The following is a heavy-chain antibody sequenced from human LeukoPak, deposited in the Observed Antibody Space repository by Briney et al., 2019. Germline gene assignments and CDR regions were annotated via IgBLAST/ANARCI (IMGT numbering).Heavy chain of an antibody. D-gene: IGHD3-22*01. CDR3: ARGSAAYYDSSGYSDY. CDR2: INHSGST. J-gene: IGHJ4*02. Sequence: PSETLSLTCAVYGGSFSGYYWSWIRQPPGKGLEWTGEINHSGSTNYDPSLKSRVTISVDTSKNQFSLKLSSVTAADTAVYYCARGSAAYYDSSGYSDYWGQGTLVTVSS. CDR1: GGSFSGYY. V-gene: IGHV4-34*01.